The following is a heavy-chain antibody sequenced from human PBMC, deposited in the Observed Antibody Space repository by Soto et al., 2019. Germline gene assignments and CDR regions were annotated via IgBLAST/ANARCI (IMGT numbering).Heavy chain of an antibody. CDR3: AHGSGWLSDQ. CDR1: GFSLSTTAVG. Sequence: QITLKESGPTLVKPTQTLTLTCTFSGFSLSTTAVGVNWIHQPPGKPLEWLALIYWDDTKHYSSSLKNRLTISKDTSKNQVVLTMTNMDPVDTATYYCAHGSGWLSDQWGQGTLVTVSS. D-gene: IGHD6-19*01. CDR2: IYWDDTK. V-gene: IGHV2-5*02. J-gene: IGHJ4*02.